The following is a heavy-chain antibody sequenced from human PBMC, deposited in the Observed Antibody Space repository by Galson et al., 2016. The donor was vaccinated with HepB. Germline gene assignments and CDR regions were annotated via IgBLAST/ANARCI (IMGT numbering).Heavy chain of an antibody. CDR3: ARGRGSAAAGR. CDR1: GFTFSDFG. J-gene: IGHJ4*02. CDR2: IWYDGSNK. Sequence: SLRLSCAASGFTFSDFGMHWVRQAPGKGLEWVALIWYDGSNKYYADSVKGRFTISRDSSKNTLYLQMNSLTAEDTAVYYCARGRGSAAAGRWGQGTLVTVSS. V-gene: IGHV3-33*01. D-gene: IGHD6-13*01.